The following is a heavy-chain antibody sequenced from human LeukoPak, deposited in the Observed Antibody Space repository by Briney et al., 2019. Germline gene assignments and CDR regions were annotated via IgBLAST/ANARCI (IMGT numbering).Heavy chain of an antibody. CDR1: GFTVSSNF. Sequence: GGSLRLSCAASGFTVSSNFMSWVRQAPGKGLEWVSVIYSDENTHYADSVKGRFTISKDISKNTVYLQMDSLTVEDTAVYYCARDEFGYTYGTSWGQGTLVTVSS. CDR2: IYSDENT. J-gene: IGHJ5*02. D-gene: IGHD5-18*01. CDR3: ARDEFGYTYGTS. V-gene: IGHV3-66*01.